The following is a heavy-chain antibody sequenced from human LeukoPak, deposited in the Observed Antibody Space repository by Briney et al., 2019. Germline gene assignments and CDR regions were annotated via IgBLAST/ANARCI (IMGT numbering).Heavy chain of an antibody. D-gene: IGHD4-17*01. Sequence: PGGSLRLSCAASGLTFTNYAMSWVRQAPGKGLEWVSVISGSGGSTYYADFVKGRFTISRDNSKSTLYLQMNSLRAEDTAVYYGAKGVTTRRSFDYWGQGILVTVSS. J-gene: IGHJ4*02. CDR3: AKGVTTRRSFDY. CDR2: ISGSGGST. CDR1: GLTFTNYA. V-gene: IGHV3-23*01.